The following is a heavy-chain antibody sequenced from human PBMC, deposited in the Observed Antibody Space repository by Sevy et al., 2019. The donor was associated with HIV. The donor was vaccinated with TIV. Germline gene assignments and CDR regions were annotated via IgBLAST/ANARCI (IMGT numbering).Heavy chain of an antibody. Sequence: GESLKISCVGSGFTFSNTWMSWVRQAPGKGLEWIGHIKSKTDGGTTDYAAPVKGRFSISRDDSKNTLYLQMNSLKTEDTAVYYCTTQWFWGQGTLVTVSS. CDR3: TTQWF. CDR1: GFTFSNTW. J-gene: IGHJ4*02. CDR2: IKSKTDGGTT. D-gene: IGHD3-22*01. V-gene: IGHV3-15*01.